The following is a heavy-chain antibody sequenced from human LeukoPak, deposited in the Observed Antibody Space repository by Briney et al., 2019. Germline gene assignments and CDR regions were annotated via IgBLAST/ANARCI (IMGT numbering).Heavy chain of an antibody. CDR3: AKALGYCSRTSYYNYYYGMDV. CDR1: GYSFTSYW. CDR2: IYPGDSDT. V-gene: IGHV5-51*01. D-gene: IGHD2-2*01. Sequence: GESLKISCKGSGYSFTSYWIAWVREMPGKGMEWMGIIYPGDSDTRYSPSFQGQVTISADKSISTAYLQWSSLKASDTARYYCAKALGYCSRTSYYNYYYGMDVWGQGTTVTVSS. J-gene: IGHJ6*02.